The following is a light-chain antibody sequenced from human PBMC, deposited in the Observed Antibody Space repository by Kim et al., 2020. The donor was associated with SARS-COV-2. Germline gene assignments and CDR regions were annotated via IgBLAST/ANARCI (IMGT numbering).Light chain of an antibody. CDR2: YDS. V-gene: IGLV3-21*04. CDR3: QVWDSSSDHWV. Sequence: APGKTAWITCGGNNIGSKSVNWYQQKPGQAPVLVIYYDSYRPSGIPERFSGSNSGNTATLTISRVEAGDEADYYCQVWDSSSDHWVFGGGTQLTVL. CDR1: NIGSKS. J-gene: IGLJ3*02.